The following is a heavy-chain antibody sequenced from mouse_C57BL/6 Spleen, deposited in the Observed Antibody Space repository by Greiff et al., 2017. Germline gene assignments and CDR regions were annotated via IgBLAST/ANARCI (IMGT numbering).Heavy chain of an antibody. CDR3: ARVDGYDQLDY. V-gene: IGHV3-6*01. Sequence: ESGPGLVKPSQSLSLTCSVTGYSITSGYYWNWIRQFPGNKLEWMGYISYDGSNNYNPSLKNRISITRDTSKNQFFLKLNSVTTEDTATYYCARVDGYDQLDYWGQGTTLTVSS. CDR1: GYSITSGYY. J-gene: IGHJ2*01. D-gene: IGHD2-2*01. CDR2: ISYDGSN.